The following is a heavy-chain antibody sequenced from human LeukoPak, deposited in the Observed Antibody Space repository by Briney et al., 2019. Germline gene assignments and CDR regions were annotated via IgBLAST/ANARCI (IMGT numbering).Heavy chain of an antibody. CDR1: GFTFTTYS. J-gene: IGHJ4*02. CDR3: ARGHTAVTRHFDF. V-gene: IGHV3-21*01. CDR2: ISSGSSAI. D-gene: IGHD4-17*01. Sequence: GGSLRLSCEASGFTFTTYSMTWVRQAPGKGLEWVSIISSGSSAILSADALKGRFTISRDDAKNLLYLDMNSLRAEDAAVCYCARGHTAVTRHFDFWGQGTLVTVSS.